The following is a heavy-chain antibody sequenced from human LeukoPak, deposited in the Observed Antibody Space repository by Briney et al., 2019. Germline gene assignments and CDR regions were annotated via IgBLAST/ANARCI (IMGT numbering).Heavy chain of an antibody. Sequence: SETLSLTCAVYGGSFSGYYWSWIRQPPGKGLEWIGEINHSGSTNYNPSLKSRVTISVDTSKNQFSLKLSSVTAADTAVYYCARVVVMRYGLYYYYYYGMDAWGQGTTVTVSS. V-gene: IGHV4-34*01. CDR3: ARVVVMRYGLYYYYYYGMDA. D-gene: IGHD2-2*01. J-gene: IGHJ6*02. CDR1: GGSFSGYY. CDR2: INHSGST.